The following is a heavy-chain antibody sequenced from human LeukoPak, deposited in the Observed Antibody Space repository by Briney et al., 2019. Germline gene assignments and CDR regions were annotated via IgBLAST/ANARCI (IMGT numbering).Heavy chain of an antibody. J-gene: IGHJ6*02. CDR3: ARALPDGYCSGSSCYLTGLYGMDV. Sequence: ASVKVSCKASGYTFTGYYMHWVRQAPGQGLEWMGWINPNSGGTNYAQKFQGRVTMARDTSISTAYMELSRLRSDDTAVYYCARALPDGYCSGSSCYLTGLYGMDVWGQGTTVTVSS. D-gene: IGHD2-15*01. V-gene: IGHV1-2*02. CDR2: INPNSGGT. CDR1: GYTFTGYY.